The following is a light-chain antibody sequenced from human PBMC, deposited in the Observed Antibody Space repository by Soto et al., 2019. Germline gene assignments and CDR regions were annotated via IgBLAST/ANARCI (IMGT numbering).Light chain of an antibody. CDR3: QKYGSSPPWT. J-gene: IGKJ1*01. CDR1: QSVSSSY. Sequence: EIVLTQSPGTLSLSPGERATLSCRASQSVSSSYLAWYQQKPGQAPRLLIYGASSRATGIPDRFSGSGSGKDLSLTISRLEPEDFEVYYCQKYGSSPPWTFGQGTKVEIK. V-gene: IGKV3-20*01. CDR2: GAS.